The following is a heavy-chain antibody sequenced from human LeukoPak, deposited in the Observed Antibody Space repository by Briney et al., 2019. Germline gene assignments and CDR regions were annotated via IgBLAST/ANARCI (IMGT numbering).Heavy chain of an antibody. CDR2: ISASGDAT. CDR1: GYTFNSYA. Sequence: GGSLRLSCAASGYTFNSYALNWVRRAPGKGLEWVSSISASGDATYYVDSVRGRFTISRDNSNYAGYLQMNSLSAEDTAIYYCAKEGIGSTATFFDYWGQGILVTVSS. D-gene: IGHD1-1*01. CDR3: AKEGIGSTATFFDY. J-gene: IGHJ4*02. V-gene: IGHV3-23*01.